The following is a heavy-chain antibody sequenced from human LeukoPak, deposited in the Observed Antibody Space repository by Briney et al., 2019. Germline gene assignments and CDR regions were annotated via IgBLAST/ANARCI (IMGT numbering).Heavy chain of an antibody. J-gene: IGHJ3*02. CDR2: IGTAGDT. CDR1: GFTFSSYD. CDR3: ARIRITMVRGVTPGAFDI. Sequence: GGSLRLSCAASGFTFSSYDMHWVRQATGKGLEWVSAIGTAGDTYYPGSVKGRFTISRENAKNSLYLQMNSLRAEDTAVYYCARIRITMVRGVTPGAFDIWGQGTMVTVSS. V-gene: IGHV3-13*01. D-gene: IGHD3-10*01.